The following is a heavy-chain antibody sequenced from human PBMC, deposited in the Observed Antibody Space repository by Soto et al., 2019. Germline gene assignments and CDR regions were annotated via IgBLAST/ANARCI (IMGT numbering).Heavy chain of an antibody. V-gene: IGHV1-18*01. CDR3: AREFTRYCGYQTSNY. CDR2: ISAYNGNT. J-gene: IGHJ4*02. CDR1: GYTFTSYG. D-gene: IGHD2-21*01. Sequence: EASVKVSCKASGYTFTSYGISWVRQAPGQGLEWMGWISAYNGNTNYAQKLQGRVTMTTDTSTSTAYMELRSLRSDDTAVYYCAREFTRYCGYQTSNYWGQGTQVTVSS.